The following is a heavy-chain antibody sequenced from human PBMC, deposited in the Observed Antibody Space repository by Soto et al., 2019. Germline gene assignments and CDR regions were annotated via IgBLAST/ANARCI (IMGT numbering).Heavy chain of an antibody. CDR3: ARTGFDTGWCFDY. D-gene: IGHD6-19*01. Sequence: SETLSLTCAVSGYSITNGYYWGWIRQPAGKGLEWIGTVYHTGTACYNPSLKSRLTISVDASNNQFSLKVSSVTAADTAVYYCARTGFDTGWCFDYWGQGSLVTVSS. CDR1: GYSITNGYY. V-gene: IGHV4-38-2*01. J-gene: IGHJ4*02. CDR2: VYHTGTA.